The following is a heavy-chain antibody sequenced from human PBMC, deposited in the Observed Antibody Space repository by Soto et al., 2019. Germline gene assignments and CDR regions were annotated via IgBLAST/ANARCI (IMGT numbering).Heavy chain of an antibody. D-gene: IGHD4-17*01. CDR3: ARKTTVTTSGRGAFDY. CDR2: IYYSGST. J-gene: IGHJ4*02. CDR1: GGSISSAGYH. Sequence: QVQLQESGPGLVKPSQALSLICTVSGGSISSAGYHWSWIRQHPGKAREWIGYIYYSGSTYYSPSLKSRRTISLDTSKNQFALELSSVTAADTAVYYCARKTTVTTSGRGAFDYWGQGTLVTVSS. V-gene: IGHV4-31*03.